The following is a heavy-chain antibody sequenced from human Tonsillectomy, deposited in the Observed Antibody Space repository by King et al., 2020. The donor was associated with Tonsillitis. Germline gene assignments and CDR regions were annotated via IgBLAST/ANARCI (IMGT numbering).Heavy chain of an antibody. CDR3: ARDQRSIAAAGTPLDY. V-gene: IGHV3-48*01. J-gene: IGHJ4*02. CDR2: ISSSSSTI. D-gene: IGHD6-13*01. CDR1: GFTFSSYS. Sequence: VQLVESGGGLVQPGGSLRLSCAASGFTFSSYSMNWVRQAPGKGLEWVSYISSSSSTIYYADSVKGRFTISRENAKNSLYLQMNSLRAEDTAVYYCARDQRSIAAAGTPLDYWGQGTLVTVSS.